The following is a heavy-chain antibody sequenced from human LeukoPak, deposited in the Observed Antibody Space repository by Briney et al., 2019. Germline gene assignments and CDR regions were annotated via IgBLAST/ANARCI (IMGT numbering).Heavy chain of an antibody. D-gene: IGHD3-3*01. CDR1: GFTFSSYA. J-gene: IGHJ4*02. CDR2: FSGSGGST. V-gene: IGHV3-23*01. CDR3: ARDFNDFWSGYYYY. Sequence: GGSLRLSCAASGFTFSSYAMSWVRQAPGKGLEWVSTFSGSGGSTYYADSVKGRFTISRDNAKNSLYLQMNSLRAEDTAVYYCARDFNDFWSGYYYYWGQGTLVTVSS.